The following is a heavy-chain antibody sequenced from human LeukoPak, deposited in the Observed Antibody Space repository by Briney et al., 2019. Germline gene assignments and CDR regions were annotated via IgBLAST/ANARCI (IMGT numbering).Heavy chain of an antibody. CDR3: ARICSSTSCLIDY. V-gene: IGHV4-39*01. Sequence: SETLSLTCTVSGGSISSSSYYWGWIRQPPGKGLEWIGSIYYSGSTYYNPSLKSRVTISVDTSKNQFSLKLSSVTAADTAVYYCARICSSTSCLIDYWGQGTLVTVSS. J-gene: IGHJ4*02. D-gene: IGHD2-2*01. CDR2: IYYSGST. CDR1: GGSISSSSYY.